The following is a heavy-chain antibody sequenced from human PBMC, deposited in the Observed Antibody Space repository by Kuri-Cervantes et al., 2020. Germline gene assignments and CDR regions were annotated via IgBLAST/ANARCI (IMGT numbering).Heavy chain of an antibody. Sequence: LSLTCAASGFTFSSYGMHWVRQAPGKGLEWVAVIWYDGSNKYYADSVKGRFTISRDNSKNTLYLQMNSLRAEDTAVYYCASSSFYDSTYGMDVWGQGTTVTVSS. J-gene: IGHJ6*02. V-gene: IGHV3-33*01. CDR2: IWYDGSNK. CDR3: ASSSFYDSTYGMDV. D-gene: IGHD3-22*01. CDR1: GFTFSSYG.